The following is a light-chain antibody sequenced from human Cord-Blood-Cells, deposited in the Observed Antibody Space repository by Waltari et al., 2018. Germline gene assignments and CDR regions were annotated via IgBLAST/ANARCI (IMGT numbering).Light chain of an antibody. CDR2: DAS. Sequence: ELVLTQSPATRSSSPGERATLSCRASQSVSSYLAWYQQKPGQAPRLLIYDASNRATGIPARFSGSGSGTDFTLTISSLEPEDFAVYYCQQRSNWPPVTFGQGTRLEIK. J-gene: IGKJ5*01. CDR1: QSVSSY. V-gene: IGKV3-11*01. CDR3: QQRSNWPPVT.